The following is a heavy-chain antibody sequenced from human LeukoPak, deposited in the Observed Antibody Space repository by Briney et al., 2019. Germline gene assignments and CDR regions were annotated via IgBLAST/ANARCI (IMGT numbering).Heavy chain of an antibody. CDR1: GFTFSSYS. D-gene: IGHD6-19*01. V-gene: IGHV3-21*04. Sequence: PGGSLRLSCAASGFTFSSYSMNWVRQAPGKGLEWVSFISSSSTYIYYADSLKGRFTISRDNAKNSLYLQMNSLRAEDTALYHCARRRMVQWRYYFDYWGQGTLVTVSS. J-gene: IGHJ4*02. CDR3: ARRRMVQWRYYFDY. CDR2: ISSSSTYI.